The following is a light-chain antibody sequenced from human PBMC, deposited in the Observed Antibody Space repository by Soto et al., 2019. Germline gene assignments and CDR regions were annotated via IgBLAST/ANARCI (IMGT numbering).Light chain of an antibody. J-gene: IGKJ1*01. V-gene: IGKV1-5*03. CDR2: KAS. CDR1: QTISSW. Sequence: DIQMTQSPSTLSASVGDRVTITCRASQTISSWLAWYQQKPGKAPNLLIYKASSLQSGVPSRFSGSGSGTEFTLSISILQPDDFASDYCQQYNSYSWTFGQGTKVEIK. CDR3: QQYNSYSWT.